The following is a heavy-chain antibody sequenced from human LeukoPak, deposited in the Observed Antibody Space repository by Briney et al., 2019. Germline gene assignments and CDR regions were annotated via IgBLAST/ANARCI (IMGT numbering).Heavy chain of an antibody. CDR2: FDPEDGET. CDR3: ATSTGNYGDYFGLYY. J-gene: IGHJ4*02. Sequence: ASVKVSCKVSGYTLTELSMQWVRQAPGKGLEWMGGFDPEDGETIYAQKFQGRVTMTEDTSTDTAYMELSSLRSEDTAVYYCATSTGNYGDYFGLYYWGQGTLVTVSS. V-gene: IGHV1-24*01. D-gene: IGHD4-17*01. CDR1: GYTLTELS.